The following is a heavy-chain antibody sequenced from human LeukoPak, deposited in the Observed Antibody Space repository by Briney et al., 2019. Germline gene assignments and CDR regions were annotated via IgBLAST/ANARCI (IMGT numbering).Heavy chain of an antibody. CDR3: ARGRSILWELAY. CDR1: GGSISSSGSYY. V-gene: IGHV4-61*02. J-gene: IGHJ4*02. CDR2: IYTSGNT. D-gene: IGHD1-26*01. Sequence: SQTLSLTCTVSGGSISSSGSYYWSWIRQPAGKGLEWIGRIYTSGNTNYNPSLKSRVTMSVDTSKNQFSLKLSSVTAADTAVYYCARGRSILWELAYWGQGTMDTVSS.